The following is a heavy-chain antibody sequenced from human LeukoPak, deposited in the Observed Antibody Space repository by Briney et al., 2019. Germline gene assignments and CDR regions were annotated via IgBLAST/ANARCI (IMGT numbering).Heavy chain of an antibody. D-gene: IGHD6-6*01. V-gene: IGHV1-2*02. CDR2: INPNSGGT. CDR1: GYTFTGYY. CDR3: ARDGYSSSVFPY. J-gene: IGHJ4*02. Sequence: ASVKVSCKASGYTFTGYYMHWVRQAPGQGLEWMGWINPNSGGTNYAQKFQGRVTMTRDTSISTAYMELSSLRSEDTAVYYCARDGYSSSVFPYWGQGTLVTVSS.